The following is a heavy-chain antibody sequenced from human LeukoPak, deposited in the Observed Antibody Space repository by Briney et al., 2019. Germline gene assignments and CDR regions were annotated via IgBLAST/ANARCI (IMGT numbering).Heavy chain of an antibody. D-gene: IGHD3-16*01. Sequence: GGSLRLSCVASGFTFSSYAMSWVRQAPARGLEWVSSLRGDGETFYADSVKGRFTLSRDDFRNPVFLHLNNRRVEDTALNYCLKAIWVSSADAVLWGQGTVVTVS. J-gene: IGHJ4*02. CDR1: GFTFSSYA. CDR3: LKAIWVSSADAVL. CDR2: LRGDGET. V-gene: IGHV3-23*01.